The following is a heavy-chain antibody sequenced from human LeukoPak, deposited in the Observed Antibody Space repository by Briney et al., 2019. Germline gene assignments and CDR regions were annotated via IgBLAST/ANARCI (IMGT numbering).Heavy chain of an antibody. CDR1: GFTASSNY. D-gene: IGHD2-15*01. CDR3: ARDSSSSYDY. CDR2: IYSDDRT. V-gene: IGHV3-53*04. Sequence: GGSLRLSCAVSGFTASSNYMSWVRQAPGKGLEWVSVIYSDDRTYYADSVKGRFTISRHTSKKTLYLQMNSLRAEDTAVYYCARDSSSSYDYWGQGTLVTVSS. J-gene: IGHJ4*02.